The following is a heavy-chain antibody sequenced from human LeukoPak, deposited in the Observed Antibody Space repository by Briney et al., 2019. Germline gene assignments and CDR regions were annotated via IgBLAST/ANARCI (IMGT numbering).Heavy chain of an antibody. CDR3: ARDHRRYSSSWYDRGYFDY. D-gene: IGHD6-13*01. CDR2: ISAYNGNT. CDR1: GYTFTSYG. J-gene: IGHJ4*02. Sequence: ASVKVSCKASGYTFTSYGISWVRQAPGQGLEWMGWISAYNGNTNYAQKLQGRVTMTTDTSTSTAYIELRSLRSDDTAVYYCARDHRRYSSSWYDRGYFDYWGQGTLVTVSS. V-gene: IGHV1-18*01.